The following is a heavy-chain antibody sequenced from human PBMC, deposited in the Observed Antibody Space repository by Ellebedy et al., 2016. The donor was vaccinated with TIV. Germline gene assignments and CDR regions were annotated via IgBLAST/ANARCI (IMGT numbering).Heavy chain of an antibody. J-gene: IGHJ4*02. CDR2: IWYDGSNK. V-gene: IGHV3-33*01. D-gene: IGHD6-19*01. CDR3: AGDPPNSGWQLAY. Sequence: GESLKISCAASGFTFSSHAMHWVRQAPAKGLGWVGFIWYDGSNKDYADSVKGRFTISRDNSKNTLYLQMNSLRVEDTAVYYCAGDPPNSGWQLAYWGQGALVTVPS. CDR1: GFTFSSHA.